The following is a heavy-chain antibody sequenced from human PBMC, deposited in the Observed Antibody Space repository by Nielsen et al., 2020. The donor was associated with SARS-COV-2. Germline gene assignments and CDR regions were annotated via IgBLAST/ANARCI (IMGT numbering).Heavy chain of an antibody. V-gene: IGHV4-4*02. CDR1: GGSISSSNW. CDR3: ARVGYYDSSGRYYFDY. D-gene: IGHD3-22*01. J-gene: IGHJ4*02. CDR2: IYHSGST. Sequence: SETLFLTCAVSGGSISSSNWWSWVRQPPGKGLEWIGEIYHSGSTNYNPSLKSRVTISVDKSKNQFSLKLSSVTAADTAVYYCARVGYYDSSGRYYFDYWGQGTLVTVSS.